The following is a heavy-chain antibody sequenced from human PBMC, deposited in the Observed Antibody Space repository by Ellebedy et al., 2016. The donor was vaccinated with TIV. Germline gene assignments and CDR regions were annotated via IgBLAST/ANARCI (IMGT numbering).Heavy chain of an antibody. Sequence: ASVKVSCKASGGTFNNYAFTWVRQAPGQGLEWMGRIIPILGIANYAQKFQGRVTITADKFTSTAYMELSSLRSEDTAVYFCARIPNYMENYNYYGMDVWGQGTTVTVSS. V-gene: IGHV1-69*04. J-gene: IGHJ6*02. D-gene: IGHD3-10*01. CDR1: GGTFNNYA. CDR2: IIPILGIA. CDR3: ARIPNYMENYNYYGMDV.